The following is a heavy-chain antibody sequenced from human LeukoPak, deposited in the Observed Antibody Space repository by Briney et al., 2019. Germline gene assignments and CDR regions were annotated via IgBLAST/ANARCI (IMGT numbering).Heavy chain of an antibody. CDR1: GGSFSSYY. J-gene: IGHJ4*02. Sequence: SSETLSLTCAVYGGSFSSYYWGWIRQPPGKGLEWIGSIYYSGSTYYNPSLKSRVTISVGTSKNQFSLKLSSVTAADTAVYYCARNSGSYYFDYWGQGTLVTVSS. V-gene: IGHV4-39*07. D-gene: IGHD1-26*01. CDR3: ARNSGSYYFDY. CDR2: IYYSGST.